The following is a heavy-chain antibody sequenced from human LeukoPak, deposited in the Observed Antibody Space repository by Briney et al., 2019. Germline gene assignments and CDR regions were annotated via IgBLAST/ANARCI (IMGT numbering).Heavy chain of an antibody. Sequence: ASVKVSCKASGYTFTGYYMHWVRQAPGQGLEWMGWINPNSGGTNYAQKFQGRVTMTRDTSISAAYMELSGLRSDDTAVYYCARLLNYYDSSGYQVDYWGQGTLVTVSS. D-gene: IGHD3-22*01. CDR2: INPNSGGT. J-gene: IGHJ4*02. CDR3: ARLLNYYDSSGYQVDY. CDR1: GYTFTGYY. V-gene: IGHV1-2*02.